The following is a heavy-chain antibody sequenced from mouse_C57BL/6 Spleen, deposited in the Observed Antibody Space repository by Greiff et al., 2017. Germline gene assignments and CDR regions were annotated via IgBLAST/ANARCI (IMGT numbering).Heavy chain of an antibody. J-gene: IGHJ4*01. CDR3: GRGYYGSSYDYAMDY. Sequence: QVQLQQPGAELVKPGASVKMSCKASGYTFTSYWITWVKQRPGQGLEWIGDIYPGSGSTNYNEKFKSQATLTVDTSSSTAYMQLSSLTSEDSAVYYGGRGYYGSSYDYAMDYWGQGTSVTVSS. D-gene: IGHD1-1*01. CDR1: GYTFTSYW. V-gene: IGHV1-55*01. CDR2: IYPGSGST.